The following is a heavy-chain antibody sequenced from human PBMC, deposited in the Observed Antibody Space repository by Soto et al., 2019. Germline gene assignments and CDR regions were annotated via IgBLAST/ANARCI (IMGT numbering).Heavy chain of an antibody. CDR3: ARSKSYGDYNGFLRWFDP. CDR1: GFTFSSYS. CDR2: ISSSSSTI. V-gene: IGHV3-48*01. Sequence: GSLRLSCAASGFTFSSYSMNWVRQAPGKGLEWVSYISSSSSTIYYADSVKGRFTISRDNAKNSLYLQMNSLRAEDTAVYYCARSKSYGDYNGFLRWFDPWGQGNLVTVS. D-gene: IGHD4-17*01. J-gene: IGHJ5*02.